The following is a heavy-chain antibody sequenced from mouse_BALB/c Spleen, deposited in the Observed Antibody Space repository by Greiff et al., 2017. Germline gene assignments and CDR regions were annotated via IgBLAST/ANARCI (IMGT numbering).Heavy chain of an antibody. V-gene: IGHV5-12-2*01. CDR2: ISNGGGST. J-gene: IGHJ4*01. Sequence: EVHLVESGGGLVQPGGSLKLSCAASGFTFSSYTMSWVRQTPEKRLEWVAYISNGGGSTYYPDTVKGRFTISRDNAKNTLYLQMSSLKSEDTAMYYCARHEVRDAMDYWGQGTSVTVSS. CDR1: GFTFSSYT. D-gene: IGHD2-14*01. CDR3: ARHEVRDAMDY.